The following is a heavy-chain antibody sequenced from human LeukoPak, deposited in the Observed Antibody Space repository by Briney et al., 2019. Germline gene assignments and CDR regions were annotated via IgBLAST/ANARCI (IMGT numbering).Heavy chain of an antibody. D-gene: IGHD3-22*01. V-gene: IGHV3-7*01. CDR2: INQDGSDK. CDR1: GFTFSSYW. CDR3: AKTEGSGYKYNWFDP. J-gene: IGHJ5*02. Sequence: GGSLRLSCAASGFTFSSYWMSWVRQAPGKGLECVANINQDGSDKYYVDSVKGRFTISRDNSKNTLYLQMNSLRAEDTAVYYCAKTEGSGYKYNWFDPWGQGTLVTVSS.